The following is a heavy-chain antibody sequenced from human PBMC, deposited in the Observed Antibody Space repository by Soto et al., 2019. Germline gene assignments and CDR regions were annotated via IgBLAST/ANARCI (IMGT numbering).Heavy chain of an antibody. V-gene: IGHV3-30-3*01. CDR3: ARVKGASYYDFWSGYYPYYYYGMDV. Sequence: GGSLRLSCAASGFTFSSYAMHWVRQAPGKGLEWVAVISYDGSNKYYADSVKGRFTISRDNSKNTLYLQMNSLRAEDTAVYYCARVKGASYYDFWSGYYPYYYYGMDVWGQGTTVTVSS. J-gene: IGHJ6*02. D-gene: IGHD3-3*01. CDR2: ISYDGSNK. CDR1: GFTFSSYA.